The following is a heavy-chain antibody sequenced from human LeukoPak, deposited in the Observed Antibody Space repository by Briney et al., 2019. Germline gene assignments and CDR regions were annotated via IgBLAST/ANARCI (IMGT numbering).Heavy chain of an antibody. J-gene: IGHJ4*02. CDR1: GCSISSGYY. Sequence: SETLSLTCAVSGCSISSGYYWGWIRQPPGKALEWIGSIYHSGSTYYNPSLKSRVTMSVDTSKNQFSLKLSSVTAADSAVYYCARHYYDSSGYLVDYWGQGTLVTVSS. CDR3: ARHYYDSSGYLVDY. D-gene: IGHD3-22*01. CDR2: IYHSGST. V-gene: IGHV4-38-2*01.